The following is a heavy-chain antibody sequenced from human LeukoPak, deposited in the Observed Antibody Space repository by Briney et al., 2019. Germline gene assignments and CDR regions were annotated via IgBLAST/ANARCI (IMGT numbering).Heavy chain of an antibody. Sequence: PGGSLRPSCAASGFIFSNYAMSWVRKAPGKGLEWVATISGSGGTTYYVDPVKGRFTISRDNSKNTLYLQMNSLRAGDRAVYYCAKDYYDILTGQPLSFDYWGQGTLVTVSS. J-gene: IGHJ4*02. CDR1: GFIFSNYA. CDR2: ISGSGGTT. D-gene: IGHD3-9*01. CDR3: AKDYYDILTGQPLSFDY. V-gene: IGHV3-23*01.